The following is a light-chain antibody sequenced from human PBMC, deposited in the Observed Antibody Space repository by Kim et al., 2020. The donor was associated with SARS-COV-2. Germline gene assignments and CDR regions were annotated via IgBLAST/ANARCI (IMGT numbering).Light chain of an antibody. CDR2: PAS. J-gene: IGKJ1*01. V-gene: IGKV1-27*01. CDR3: QQTSRSPRT. CDR1: QGINNY. Sequence: DIQMTQSPSSLSASVGDRVTITCRASQGINNYLARYQQKPGKGPKLLIYPASTLQSGVPSRFCGSGSGTEFTLTINSLQPEDVATYYCQQTSRSPRTFGQGTKVDIK.